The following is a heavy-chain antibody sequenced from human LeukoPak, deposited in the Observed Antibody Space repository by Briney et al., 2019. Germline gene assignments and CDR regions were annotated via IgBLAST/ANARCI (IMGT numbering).Heavy chain of an antibody. CDR3: SRDFSTKYSQDY. J-gene: IGHJ4*02. CDR2: ISYDGNVK. D-gene: IGHD1-26*01. CDR1: GFSFSHYA. V-gene: IGHV3-30-3*01. Sequence: GGSLRLSCAASGFSFSHYALHWVRQAPGKGLEWLAFISYDGNVKYYADSVKGRFTVSRDDSKITLYLQMSSLRTEDTALYYCSRDFSTKYSQDYWGQGTLVTVSS.